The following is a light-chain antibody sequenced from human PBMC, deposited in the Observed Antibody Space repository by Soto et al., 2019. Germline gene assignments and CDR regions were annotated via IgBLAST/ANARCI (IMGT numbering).Light chain of an antibody. V-gene: IGLV1-44*01. CDR3: AAWDDSLNGPL. CDR1: SSNIGSNT. CDR2: SNN. J-gene: IGLJ2*01. Sequence: QSVLTQPPSASGTPGQRVTISCSGSSSNIGSNTVNWYQQLPGTAPKLLIYSNNQRPSGVPDRFSGSKSGTSASLAIGGLQSEDEADYYCAAWDDSLNGPLFGGGTQLTVL.